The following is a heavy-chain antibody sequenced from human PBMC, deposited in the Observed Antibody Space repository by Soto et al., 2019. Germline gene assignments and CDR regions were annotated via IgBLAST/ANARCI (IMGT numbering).Heavy chain of an antibody. D-gene: IGHD3-9*01. CDR2: INHSGST. Sequence: PSETLSLTCAGPGGSISSGRYSRSRIRQPPGKGLEWIGEINHSGSTNYNPSPKSRVTISVDTSKNQFSLKLSSVTAADTAVYYCARGGIDPIDYWGQGTLVTVSS. J-gene: IGHJ4*02. CDR3: ARGGIDPIDY. CDR1: GGSISSGRYS. V-gene: IGHV4-34*01.